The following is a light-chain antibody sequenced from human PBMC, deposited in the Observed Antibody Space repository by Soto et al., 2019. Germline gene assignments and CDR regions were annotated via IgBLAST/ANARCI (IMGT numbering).Light chain of an antibody. CDR2: KNY. CDR3: ATWDDSLSAGV. Sequence: QAVVTQPPSASGTPGQRVTISCSGGSSNIGSTYVYWYQHLPGTAPKLLIYKNYQRPSGVPDRFSGSKSGTSASLAISGLRSEDEADYYCATWDDSLSAGVFGGGTKLTVL. J-gene: IGLJ3*02. CDR1: SSNIGSTY. V-gene: IGLV1-47*01.